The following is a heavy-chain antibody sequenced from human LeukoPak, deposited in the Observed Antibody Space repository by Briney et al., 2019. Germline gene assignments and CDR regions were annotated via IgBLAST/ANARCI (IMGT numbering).Heavy chain of an antibody. CDR2: ISYDGSNK. CDR3: AKVNEGDFDY. D-gene: IGHD1-1*01. CDR1: GFTFSSYA. J-gene: IGHJ4*02. V-gene: IGHV3-30-3*01. Sequence: PGRSLRLSCAASGFTFSSYAMHWVRQAPGKGLEWVAVISYDGSNKYYADSVKGRFTISRDNSKNTLYLQMNSLRAEDTAVYYCAKVNEGDFDYWGQGTLVTVSS.